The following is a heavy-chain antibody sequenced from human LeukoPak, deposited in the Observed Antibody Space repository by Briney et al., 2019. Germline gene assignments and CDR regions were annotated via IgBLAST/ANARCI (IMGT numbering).Heavy chain of an antibody. J-gene: IGHJ4*02. CDR1: GFTFSSYW. Sequence: PGGSLRLSCAASGFTFSSYWMSWVRQAPGKGLEWVSYISSSSSTIYYADSVKGRFTISRDNAKNSLYLQMNSLRAEDTAVYYCARGSTYYDSSGQVPFDYWGREPWSPSPQ. CDR3: ARGSTYYDSSGQVPFDY. D-gene: IGHD3-22*01. CDR2: ISSSSSTI. V-gene: IGHV3-48*01.